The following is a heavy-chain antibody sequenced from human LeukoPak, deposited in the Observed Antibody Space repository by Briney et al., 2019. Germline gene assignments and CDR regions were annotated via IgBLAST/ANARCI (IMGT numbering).Heavy chain of an antibody. J-gene: IGHJ3*02. D-gene: IGHD3-10*01. CDR1: GFTFNTYG. CDR2: ISSSSSYI. V-gene: IGHV3-21*01. Sequence: PGGSLRLSCAASGFTFNTYGMNWFRQAPGKGLEWVSSISSSSSYIYYADSVKGRFTISRDNAKNSLYLQMNSLRAEDTAVYYCARDSYGAFDIWGQGTMVTVSS. CDR3: ARDSYGAFDI.